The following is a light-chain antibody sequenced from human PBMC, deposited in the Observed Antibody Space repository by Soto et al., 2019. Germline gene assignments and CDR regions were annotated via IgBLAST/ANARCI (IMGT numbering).Light chain of an antibody. Sequence: AIRMTQSPSSFSASTGDRVTITCRASQGISSSLAWYQQKPRKAPKLLIYAAYTLPSGVSSRFSGSGSGTDFTLTISCMQSEDFATYYCQQYYSYPQTFGQGTKVEIK. V-gene: IGKV1-8*01. CDR3: QQYYSYPQT. CDR1: QGISSS. J-gene: IGKJ1*01. CDR2: AAY.